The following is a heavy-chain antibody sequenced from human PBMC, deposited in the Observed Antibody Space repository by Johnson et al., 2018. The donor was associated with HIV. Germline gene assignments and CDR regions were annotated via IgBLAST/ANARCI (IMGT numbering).Heavy chain of an antibody. D-gene: IGHD1-26*01. V-gene: IGHV3-33*01. J-gene: IGHJ3*02. CDR2: IWPDGSNR. CDR3: ARGVVGVLSNAFDI. CDR1: GLILSGYG. Sequence: QVQLVESGGGVVQPGGSQGLSCAASGLILSGYGLHWVRQAPGKGLEWVAVIWPDGSNRYYADSVKGRFTISRDNSKNTLYLQMNSLRAEDTAVYYCARGVVGVLSNAFDIWGQGTMVIVSS.